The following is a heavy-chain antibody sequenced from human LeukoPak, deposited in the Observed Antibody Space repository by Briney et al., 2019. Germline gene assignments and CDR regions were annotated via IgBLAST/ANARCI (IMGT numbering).Heavy chain of an antibody. CDR2: IFYSGRN. CDR1: GASIRTTD. D-gene: IGHD3-16*01. J-gene: IGHJ4*02. CDR3: ARVNDRGSWLDY. Sequence: PSDTLSLTGRVSGASIRTTDWSWFPQPPGKARKWIGNIFYSGRNNDNPSLRSRVTMSVATSKYKFSLKSSSVTAADTAVYYCARVNDRGSWLDYWGQGTLVTVSS. V-gene: IGHV4-59*13.